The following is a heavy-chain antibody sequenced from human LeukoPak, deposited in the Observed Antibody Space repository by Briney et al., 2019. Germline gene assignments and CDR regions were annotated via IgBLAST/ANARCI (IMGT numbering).Heavy chain of an antibody. D-gene: IGHD2-2*01. V-gene: IGHV4-39*01. CDR3: TIIPKIVVVPAALRPY. CDR2: IYYRGST. J-gene: IGHJ4*02. CDR1: GGSIGSNSYY. Sequence: SETLSLTCTVSGGSIGSNSYYWDWIRQPPGKGLEWIGNIYYRGSTDYKPSLKSRVTISVDTSKNQFSLKLSSVTAADTAVYYCTIIPKIVVVPAALRPYWGQGTLVTVSS.